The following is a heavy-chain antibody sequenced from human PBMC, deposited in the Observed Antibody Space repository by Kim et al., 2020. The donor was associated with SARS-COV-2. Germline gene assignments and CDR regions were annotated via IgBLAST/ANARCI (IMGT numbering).Heavy chain of an antibody. D-gene: IGHD3-9*01. CDR3: VRDVDWAFDS. J-gene: IGHJ4*02. V-gene: IGHV3-11*06. Sequence: YADSRKGRFTFSRDKAKNSLFLQINSLRAEDTAVYYCVRDVDWAFDSWGQGILVTVSS.